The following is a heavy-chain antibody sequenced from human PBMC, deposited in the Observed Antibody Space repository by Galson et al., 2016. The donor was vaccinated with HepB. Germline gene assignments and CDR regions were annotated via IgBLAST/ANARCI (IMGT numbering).Heavy chain of an antibody. D-gene: IGHD1-14*01. CDR2: MLYDGSNE. J-gene: IGHJ4*02. V-gene: IGHV3-30*18. Sequence: SLRLSCAASGFSISHSGFHWVRQAPDKGLEWVAAMLYDGSNEKYADSVKGRFTISRDNSRNTVYLQMNSLRREDTALYFCAKDDGMGYWGQGTLVTVSS. CDR3: AKDDGMGY. CDR1: GFSISHSG.